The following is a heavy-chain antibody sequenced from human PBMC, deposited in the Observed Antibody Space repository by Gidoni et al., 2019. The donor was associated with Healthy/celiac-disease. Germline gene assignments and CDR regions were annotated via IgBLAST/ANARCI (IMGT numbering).Heavy chain of an antibody. Sequence: EVQLLESGGGLVQPGGSLRLSCAASGFTFSSYAMSWVRQAPGKGLEWVSAISGRGGSTYYADSVKGRFTISRDNSKNTLYLQMNSLRAEDTAVYYCAKDLQYYYDTPGDYWGQGTLVTVSS. CDR2: ISGRGGST. J-gene: IGHJ4*02. CDR3: AKDLQYYYDTPGDY. CDR1: GFTFSSYA. D-gene: IGHD3-22*01. V-gene: IGHV3-23*01.